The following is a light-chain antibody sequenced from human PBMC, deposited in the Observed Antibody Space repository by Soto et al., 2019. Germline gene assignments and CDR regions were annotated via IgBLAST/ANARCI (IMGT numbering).Light chain of an antibody. V-gene: IGKV4-1*01. Sequence: IVMTQSPDSLAVSLGERATINCKSSQSVLYSPNNKNSLAWYQQKPGQPPKLLIYWASTRESGVPDRFSGSGSGTDFTLTISSLQAEDVAVYYCQQFYWTPNTFGQGTKLEIK. J-gene: IGKJ2*01. CDR3: QQFYWTPNT. CDR2: WAS. CDR1: QSVLYSPNNKNS.